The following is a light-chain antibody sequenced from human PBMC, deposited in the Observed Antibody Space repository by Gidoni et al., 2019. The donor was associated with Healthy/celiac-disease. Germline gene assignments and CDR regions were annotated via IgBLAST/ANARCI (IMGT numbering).Light chain of an antibody. Sequence: DIVFTPSPGTLSLSPGGRATLSCRASQTVRSTYLAWYRHNPGQAPRLLVYGASVRATGIPDRFSGSGSGTDFTLTGSGLEPEDSAVYYCQQYENVPLTFGTWDQSGN. CDR1: QTVRSTY. J-gene: IGKJ3*01. CDR2: GAS. V-gene: IGKV3-20*01. CDR3: QQYENVPLT.